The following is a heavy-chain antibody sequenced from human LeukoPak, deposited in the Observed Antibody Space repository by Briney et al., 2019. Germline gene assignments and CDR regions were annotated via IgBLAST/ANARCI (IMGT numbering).Heavy chain of an antibody. CDR2: ISSNGGST. CDR3: ATYSSLNRREFQY. CDR1: GFTFSRYA. D-gene: IGHD3-22*01. Sequence: GGSLRLSCAASGFTFSRYAMHWVRQAPGKGLEYVSAISSNGGSTYYANSVKGRFTISRDNAKNSLYLQMNSLRAEDTAVYYCATYSSLNRREFQYWGQGTLLTVSS. J-gene: IGHJ1*01. V-gene: IGHV3-64*04.